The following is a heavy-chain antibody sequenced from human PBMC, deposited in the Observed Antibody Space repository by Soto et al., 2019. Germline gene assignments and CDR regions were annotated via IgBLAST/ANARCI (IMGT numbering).Heavy chain of an antibody. CDR3: ARDGSRGGYCISTSCSGSIDY. V-gene: IGHV4-30-4*02. Sequence: ASETLSLTCTVSGGSISSGDYYWSWIRQPPGKGLEWIGYIYYSGSTYYNPSLKSRVTISVDTSKNQFSLELSSLRSEDTAVYYCARDGSRGGYCISTSCSGSIDYWGQGTLVTV. CDR1: GGSISSGDYY. D-gene: IGHD2-2*01. J-gene: IGHJ4*02. CDR2: IYYSGST.